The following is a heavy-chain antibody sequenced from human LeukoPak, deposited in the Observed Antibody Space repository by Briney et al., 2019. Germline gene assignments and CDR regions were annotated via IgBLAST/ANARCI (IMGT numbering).Heavy chain of an antibody. J-gene: IGHJ4*02. V-gene: IGHV5-51*01. CDR1: GCSFTTYW. D-gene: IGHD6-19*01. CDR2: IYPGDSDT. Sequence: GASLQISSKGSGCSFTTYWIGWVRQMPGKGLEWMGIIYPGDSDTRYSPSFQGQVTISADKSISTAYLQWSSLKASDTAMYYCARVAVAGPVEFDYWGQGTLVTVSS. CDR3: ARVAVAGPVEFDY.